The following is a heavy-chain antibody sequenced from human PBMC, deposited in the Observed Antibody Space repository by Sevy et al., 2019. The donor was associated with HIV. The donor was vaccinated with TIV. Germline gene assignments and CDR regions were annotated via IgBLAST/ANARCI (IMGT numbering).Heavy chain of an antibody. J-gene: IGHJ6*02. CDR1: GFTFTSSA. Sequence: ASVKVSCKASGFTFTSSAMQWVRQARGQRLEWIGWIVVGYGNTNYAQKFRERVTITRDMSKSTAYMELSGLGSEDTAVYYCAAADSYSSGWYPNYAMDVWGQGTTVTVSS. CDR2: IVVGYGNT. D-gene: IGHD6-19*01. CDR3: AAADSYSSGWYPNYAMDV. V-gene: IGHV1-58*02.